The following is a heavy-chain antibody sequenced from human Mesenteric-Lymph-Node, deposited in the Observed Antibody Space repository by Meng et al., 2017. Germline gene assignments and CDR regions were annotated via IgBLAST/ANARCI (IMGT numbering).Heavy chain of an antibody. V-gene: IGHV3-74*01. D-gene: IGHD1-26*01. Sequence: SLKISCAASGFTFNNYWMHWVRQAPGNGLVWVSRINSDPSRTVYADSVKGRFTISRDNAKEVLYLQMNGLRAEDTDVYYCVRERWEKSFDWWGRGTLVTGSS. CDR1: GFTFNNYW. J-gene: IGHJ4*02. CDR2: INSDPSRT. CDR3: VRERWEKSFDW.